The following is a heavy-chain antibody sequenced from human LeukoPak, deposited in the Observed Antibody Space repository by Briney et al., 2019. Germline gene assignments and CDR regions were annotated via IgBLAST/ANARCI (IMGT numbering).Heavy chain of an antibody. J-gene: IGHJ4*02. V-gene: IGHV1-2*02. CDR2: INPNSGGT. CDR3: ARALMYYYDSSSYFQVY. CDR1: GYTFTGYY. D-gene: IGHD3-22*01. Sequence: ASVKVSCKASGYTFTGYYMHWVRQAPGQGLEWMGWINPNSGGTNYAQKFQSTVTITRDTSISTAYMYLSRLRSDDTGVYYSARALMYYYDSSSYFQVYWGQGPLATVSS.